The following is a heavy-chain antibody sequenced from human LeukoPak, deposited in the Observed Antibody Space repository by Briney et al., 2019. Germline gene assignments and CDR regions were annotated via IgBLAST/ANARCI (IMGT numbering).Heavy chain of an antibody. CDR1: GYTFTGYY. Sequence: ASVKVSCKASGYTFTGYYMHWVRQAPGQGLEWMGRINPNSGGTNYAQKFQSRVTMTRDTSISTAYMELSRLRSDDTAVYYCARFGGYCSGGSCYPVDYWGQGTLVTVSS. CDR3: ARFGGYCSGGSCYPVDY. CDR2: INPNSGGT. D-gene: IGHD2-15*01. J-gene: IGHJ4*02. V-gene: IGHV1-2*06.